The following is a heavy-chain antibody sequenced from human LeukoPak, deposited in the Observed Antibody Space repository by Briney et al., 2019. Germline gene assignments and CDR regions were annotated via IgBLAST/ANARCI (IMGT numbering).Heavy chain of an antibody. D-gene: IGHD3-10*01. V-gene: IGHV4-39*07. CDR2: IYYSGST. CDR3: ARDRYGSGRHTKGFDY. J-gene: IGHJ4*02. CDR1: GGSISSSSYY. Sequence: SETLSLTCTVSGGSISSSSYYWGWIRQPPGKGLEWIGSIYYSGSTYYNPSLKSRVTISVDTSKNQFSLKLSSVTAADTAVYYCARDRYGSGRHTKGFDYWGQGALVTVSS.